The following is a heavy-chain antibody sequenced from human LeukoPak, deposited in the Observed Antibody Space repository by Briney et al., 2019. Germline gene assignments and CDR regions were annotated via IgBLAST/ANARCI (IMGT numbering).Heavy chain of an antibody. CDR1: GGSFSGYY. V-gene: IGHV4-34*01. Sequence: SETLSLTCAVYGGSFSGYYWSWIRQPPGKGLEWIGEISHSGSTNYSPSLKSRVTISVDTSENQFSLKLSSVTAADTAVYYCARRRDYYDSSGYYVDYWGQGTLVTVSS. CDR2: ISHSGST. J-gene: IGHJ4*02. D-gene: IGHD3-22*01. CDR3: ARRRDYYDSSGYYVDY.